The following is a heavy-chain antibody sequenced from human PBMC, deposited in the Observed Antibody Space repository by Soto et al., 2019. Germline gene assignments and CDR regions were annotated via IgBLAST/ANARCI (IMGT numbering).Heavy chain of an antibody. CDR3: AGELDGIDV. J-gene: IGHJ6*02. CDR2: ITSSGSYP. Sequence: QVQLVESGGGLVKPGGSLTLSCAASGLTFSDYYMSWIRQAPGKGLDRLSYITSSGSYPKYADSVQGRFTTSRDNAKNSLYLQMNSLRAEDTAVYYCAGELDGIDVWGQGTTVTVSS. V-gene: IGHV3-11*05. CDR1: GLTFSDYY.